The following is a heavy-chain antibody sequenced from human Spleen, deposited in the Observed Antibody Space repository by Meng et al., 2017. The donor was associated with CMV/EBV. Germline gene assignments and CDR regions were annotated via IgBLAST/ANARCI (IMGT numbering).Heavy chain of an antibody. CDR3: ARDPRYCSSTSCYYYYYYGMDV. D-gene: IGHD2-2*01. CDR2: VKQDESEK. Sequence: GESLKISCVASGFTFSNYWMTWVRQAPGKGLEWVANVKQDESEKYYADSVKGRFTISRDDAQNSLYLQLNSLKDEDTAVYYCARDPRYCSSTSCYYYYYYGMDVWGQGTTVTVSS. V-gene: IGHV3-7*01. J-gene: IGHJ6*02. CDR1: GFTFSNYW.